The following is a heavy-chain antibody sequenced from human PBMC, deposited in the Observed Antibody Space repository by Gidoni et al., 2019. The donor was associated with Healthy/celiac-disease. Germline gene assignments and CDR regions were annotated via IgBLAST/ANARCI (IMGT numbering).Heavy chain of an antibody. Sequence: QVQLVESGGGVVQPGRSLRLSCAASGFTFSSYAMHWVRQAPGKGLEWVAVISYDGSNKYYADSVKGRFTISRDNSKNTLYLQMNSLRAEDTAVYYCARDSDLIYYYYGMDVWGQGTTVTVSS. J-gene: IGHJ6*02. V-gene: IGHV3-30*04. D-gene: IGHD2-8*01. CDR3: ARDSDLIYYYYGMDV. CDR1: GFTFSSYA. CDR2: ISYDGSNK.